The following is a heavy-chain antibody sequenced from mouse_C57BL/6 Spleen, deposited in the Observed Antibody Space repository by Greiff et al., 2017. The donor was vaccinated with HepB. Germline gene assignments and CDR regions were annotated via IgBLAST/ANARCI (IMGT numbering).Heavy chain of an antibody. CDR3: ARVGLRQRPNAMDY. V-gene: IGHV1-66*01. D-gene: IGHD2-4*01. Sequence: QVQLKESGPELVKPGASVKISCKASGYSFTSYYIHWVKQRPGQGLEWIGWIYPGSGNTKYNEKFKGKATLTADTSSSTAYMQLSSLTSEDSAVYYCARVGLRQRPNAMDYWGQGTSVTVSS. J-gene: IGHJ4*01. CDR1: GYSFTSYY. CDR2: IYPGSGNT.